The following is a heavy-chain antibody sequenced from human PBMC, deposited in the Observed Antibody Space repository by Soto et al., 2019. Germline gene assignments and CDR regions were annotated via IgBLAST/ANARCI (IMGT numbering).Heavy chain of an antibody. V-gene: IGHV4-59*08. CDR3: ARTEGYCSSVSCPPAH. Sequence: QVQLQESGPGLVKPSETLSLTCTVSGGSISSYYWSWIRQPPGKGLEWIGYIYYSGSTNYNPSLKSRVTISVDMSKNQFSLKLSSVTAADTAVYYCARTEGYCSSVSCPPAHWVQGTLVTVSS. CDR2: IYYSGST. D-gene: IGHD2-2*01. J-gene: IGHJ4*02. CDR1: GGSISSYY.